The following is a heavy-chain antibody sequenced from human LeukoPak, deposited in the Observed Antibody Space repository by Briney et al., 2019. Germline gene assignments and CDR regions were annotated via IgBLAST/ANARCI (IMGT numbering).Heavy chain of an antibody. CDR2: ISSSSYI. J-gene: IGHJ4*02. CDR3: ARDQGSGWYYY. CDR1: GFTFSSYS. Sequence: GGSLRLSCAASGFTFSSYSMNWVRQAPGKGLEWVSSISSSSYIYYADSVKGRFTISRDNAKNSLYLQMNSLRAEDTAVYYCARDQGSGWYYYWGQGTLVTVSS. D-gene: IGHD6-19*01. V-gene: IGHV3-21*01.